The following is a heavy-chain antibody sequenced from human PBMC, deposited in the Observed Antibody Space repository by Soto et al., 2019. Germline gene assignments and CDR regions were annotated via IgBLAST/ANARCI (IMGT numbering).Heavy chain of an antibody. Sequence: GASVKVSCKASGGTFSSYAISWVRQAPGQGLEWMGGIIPIFGTANYAQKFQGRVTITADESTSTAYMELSSLRSEDTAVYYCARDYYDSSGHRYYFDYWGQGTPVTVSS. CDR1: GGTFSSYA. CDR2: IIPIFGTA. CDR3: ARDYYDSSGHRYYFDY. V-gene: IGHV1-69*13. J-gene: IGHJ4*02. D-gene: IGHD3-22*01.